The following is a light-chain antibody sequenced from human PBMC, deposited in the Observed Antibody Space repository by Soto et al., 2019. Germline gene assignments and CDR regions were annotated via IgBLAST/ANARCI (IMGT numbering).Light chain of an antibody. J-gene: IGKJ4*01. CDR3: QQRSTFT. Sequence: EIVLTQSPATLSLSPGERATLPCRASQSVSTYLAWYQQKPGQAPRLLIYGASNRATGIPARFRGSGSGTDFTLTISSLEPEDFAVYYCQQRSTFTFGGGTKVDIK. V-gene: IGKV3-11*01. CDR2: GAS. CDR1: QSVSTY.